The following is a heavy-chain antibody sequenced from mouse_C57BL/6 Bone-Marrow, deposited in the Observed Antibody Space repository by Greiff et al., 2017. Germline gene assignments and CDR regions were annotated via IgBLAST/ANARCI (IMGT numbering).Heavy chain of an antibody. CDR1: GYTFTSYW. V-gene: IGHV1-59*01. Sequence: QVQLQQPGAELVRPGTSVKLSCKASGYTFTSYWMHWVKQRPGQGLEWIGVIDPSDSYTNYNQKFKGKATLTVDTSSSTAYMQLSSLTSEDSAVYYCARGNFWGQGTSVPVSS. CDR2: IDPSDSYT. J-gene: IGHJ4*01. CDR3: ARGNF.